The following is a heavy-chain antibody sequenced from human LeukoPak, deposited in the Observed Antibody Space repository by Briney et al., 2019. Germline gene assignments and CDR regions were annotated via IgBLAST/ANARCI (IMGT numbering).Heavy chain of an antibody. V-gene: IGHV4-59*01. J-gene: IGHJ3*02. Sequence: SETLSLTCTVSGGSISGNYWIWIRQSPGKGLEWIGYFYYSGSTNYNPSLKTPVTISVDTSKNQFSLKLSSVTAADTAVYYCARREKDAFDIWGQGTMVTVSS. CDR3: ARREKDAFDI. D-gene: IGHD1-26*01. CDR2: FYYSGST. CDR1: GGSISGNY.